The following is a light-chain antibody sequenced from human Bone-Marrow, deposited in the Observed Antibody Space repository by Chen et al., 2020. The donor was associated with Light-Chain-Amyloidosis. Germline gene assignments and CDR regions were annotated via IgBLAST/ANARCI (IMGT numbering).Light chain of an antibody. V-gene: IGLV2-8*01. J-gene: IGLJ1*01. CDR1: SSDVGGYNY. Sequence: QSAMTQPPSASGTPGQSVTISCTGTSSDVGGYNYVSGYQHHPGTAPKLIIYEATQRPSGVPVRFSGTQSVSTASLTVSGLQAEDEADYYCLSYAGSSNYVFGTGTKVTVL. CDR2: EAT. CDR3: LSYAGSSNYV.